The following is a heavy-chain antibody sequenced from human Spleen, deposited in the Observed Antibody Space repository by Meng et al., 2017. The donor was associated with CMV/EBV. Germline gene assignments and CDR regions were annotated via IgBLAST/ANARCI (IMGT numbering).Heavy chain of an antibody. Sequence: SQTLSLTCAVYGGSFSGYFWSWIRQCPGRGLEWIGEVDHSGNTNYNPSLKSRAAISVDTSRNQFSLRLNSVTAADTAVYYCARAMTTVILWSYWGQGTLVTVSS. CDR3: ARAMTTVILWSY. J-gene: IGHJ4*02. V-gene: IGHV4-34*01. D-gene: IGHD4-17*01. CDR1: GGSFSGYF. CDR2: VDHSGNT.